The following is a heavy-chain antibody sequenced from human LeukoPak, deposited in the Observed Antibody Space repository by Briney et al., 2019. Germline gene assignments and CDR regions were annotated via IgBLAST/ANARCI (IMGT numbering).Heavy chain of an antibody. CDR1: GGSISSGGYY. CDR2: IHYSGSP. CDR3: VRADSAAAGLFDC. V-gene: IGHV4-31*03. J-gene: IGHJ4*02. D-gene: IGHD6-13*01. Sequence: SETLSLTCTVSGGSISSGGYYWTWIRQYPGKGLEWIGYIHYSGSPYYNPSLKSRVTISVDKSKNQFSLNLSSVTAADTAVYYCVRADSAAAGLFDCWGQGTLVTVSS.